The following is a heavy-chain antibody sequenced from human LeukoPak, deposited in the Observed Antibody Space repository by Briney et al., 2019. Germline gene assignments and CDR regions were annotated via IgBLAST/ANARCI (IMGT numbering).Heavy chain of an antibody. CDR2: ISGSGGST. J-gene: IGHJ4*02. V-gene: IGHV3-23*01. CDR1: ALTFSSYA. Sequence: PGGSLRLSCAASALTFSSYAISCVRRAPGKGREWVSAISGSGGSTYYADSVKGRFTISGDNSKNTLYLQMNSLRGEDTAVYYCASYAPTVLILLAHWAQGTLVTVSS. D-gene: IGHD4-17*01. CDR3: ASYAPTVLILLAH.